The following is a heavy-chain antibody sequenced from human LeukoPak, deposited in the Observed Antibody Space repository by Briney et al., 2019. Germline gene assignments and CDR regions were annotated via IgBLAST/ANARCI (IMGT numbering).Heavy chain of an antibody. CDR2: ISAYNGNT. Sequence: ASVKVSCKASGYTFTSYGISWVRQAPGQGLEWMGWISAYNGNTNYSQRLQGRVTMTTDTSTSTAYMELRSLRSDDTAVYYCARAPPDRYCSGGSCYYYYYYMDVWGKGTTVTVSS. J-gene: IGHJ6*03. CDR3: ARAPPDRYCSGGSCYYYYYYMDV. V-gene: IGHV1-18*01. CDR1: GYTFTSYG. D-gene: IGHD2-15*01.